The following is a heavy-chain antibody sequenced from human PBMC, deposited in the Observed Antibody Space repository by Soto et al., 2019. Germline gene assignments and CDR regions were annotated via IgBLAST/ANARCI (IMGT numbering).Heavy chain of an antibody. CDR2: IIPIFGTA. D-gene: IGHD3-3*01. Sequence: VQLVQSGAEVKKPGSSVKLSCKASGGTFNRYTISWVRQAPGQGLEWMGGIIPIFGTANYAQKFQGRVAIIPDESTSATFMEPRSLGCEDTAVDYCAVLGFRDWNHSKNHYFRMDVWGQGTTVTVSS. J-gene: IGHJ6*02. V-gene: IGHV1-69*01. CDR3: AVLGFRDWNHSKNHYFRMDV. CDR1: GGTFNRYT.